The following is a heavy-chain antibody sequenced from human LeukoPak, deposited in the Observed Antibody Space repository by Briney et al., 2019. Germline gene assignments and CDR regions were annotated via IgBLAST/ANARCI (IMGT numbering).Heavy chain of an antibody. CDR1: GYIFTNYG. Sequence: ASVKVSCKASGYIFTNYGFNWVRQAPGQGLEWMGWINSYSGNTYYARKLQGRATMTTDTSTPTVYMELRSLESDDTAVYYCARAPLKYDISTGHPSGYYYYGLDVWGKGTTVTVSS. J-gene: IGHJ6*04. D-gene: IGHD3-9*01. CDR2: INSYSGNT. CDR3: ARAPLKYDISTGHPSGYYYYGLDV. V-gene: IGHV1-18*04.